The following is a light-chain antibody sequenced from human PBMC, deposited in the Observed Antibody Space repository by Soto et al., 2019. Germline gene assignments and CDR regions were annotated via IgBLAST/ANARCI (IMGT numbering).Light chain of an antibody. Sequence: IVLTQSPGTLSLSPGDRATLSCLASQSVSRSYLGLYQQKPGQAPRLLMYGASIRAAGVPDRFSGSGSGTEFTLTISRLEPEDFTVYYCHHYETFGQGTKVDIK. CDR3: HHYET. J-gene: IGKJ1*01. V-gene: IGKV3-20*01. CDR1: QSVSRSY. CDR2: GAS.